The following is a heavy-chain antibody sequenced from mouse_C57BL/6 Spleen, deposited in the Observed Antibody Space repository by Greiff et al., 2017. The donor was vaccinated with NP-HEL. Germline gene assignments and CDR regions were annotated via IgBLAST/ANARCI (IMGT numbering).Heavy chain of an antibody. CDR2: IDPSDSYT. D-gene: IGHD2-4*01. J-gene: IGHJ1*03. CDR3: ARRLYYDYLYWYFDV. CDR1: GYTFTSYW. Sequence: QVQLQQPGAELVRPGTSVKLSCKASGYTFTSYWMHWAKQRPGQGLEWIGVIDPSDSYTNYNQKFKGKATLTVDTSSSTAYMQLSSLTSEDSAVYYCARRLYYDYLYWYFDVWGTGTTVTVSS. V-gene: IGHV1-59*01.